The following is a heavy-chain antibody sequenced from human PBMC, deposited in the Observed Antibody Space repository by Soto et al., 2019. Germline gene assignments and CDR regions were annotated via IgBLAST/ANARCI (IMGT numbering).Heavy chain of an antibody. V-gene: IGHV3-23*01. Sequence: PGGSLRLSCAASGFTFSSYAMSWVRQAPGKGLEWVSAISGSGGSTYYADSVKGRFTISRDNSKNTLYLQMNSLRAEDTAVYYCAKDLTIFGVVIMSSDYWGQGTLVTVSS. CDR3: AKDLTIFGVVIMSSDY. J-gene: IGHJ4*02. D-gene: IGHD3-3*01. CDR1: GFTFSSYA. CDR2: ISGSGGST.